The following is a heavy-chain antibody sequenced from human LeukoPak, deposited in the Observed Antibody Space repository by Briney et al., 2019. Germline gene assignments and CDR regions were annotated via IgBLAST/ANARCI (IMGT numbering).Heavy chain of an antibody. CDR3: ARDPPYGLGEKYYYYYYMDV. V-gene: IGHV1-2*02. CDR2: INPNSDCT. J-gene: IGHJ6*03. CDR1: GYTFTGYY. D-gene: IGHD3-10*01. Sequence: ASVKVSCKASGYTFTGYYMHSVRQAPGQGPEWMVWINPNSDCTNYAQNFQGRVTMNRETSISKAYMELSRLRSDDTAVYYCARDPPYGLGEKYYYYYYMDVWGKGTTVTISS.